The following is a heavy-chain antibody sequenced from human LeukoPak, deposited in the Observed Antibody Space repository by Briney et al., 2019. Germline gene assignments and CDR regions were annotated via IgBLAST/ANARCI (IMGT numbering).Heavy chain of an antibody. J-gene: IGHJ4*02. CDR3: ARGGSSGYYPYYFDY. Sequence: SVKVSCTASGGTFSSYAISWLRQAPGQGLEWMGGIIPIFGTANYAQKFQGRVTITADESTSTAYMELSSLRSEDTAVYYCARGGSSGYYPYYFDYWGQGTQVTVSS. D-gene: IGHD3-22*01. CDR1: GGTFSSYA. CDR2: IIPIFGTA. V-gene: IGHV1-69*13.